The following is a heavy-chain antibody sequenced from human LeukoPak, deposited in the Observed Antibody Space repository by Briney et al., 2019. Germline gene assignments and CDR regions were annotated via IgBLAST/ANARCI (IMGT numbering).Heavy chain of an antibody. J-gene: IGHJ3*01. V-gene: IGHV4-34*01. CDR3: ARDKIGSAH. Sequence: SETLSLTCAVYGGSFSGYYWSWIRQPPGKGLEWIREINHSGSTNYNPSLKSRVTISVDTSKNQFSLKLSSVTAADTAVYYCARDKIGSAHWGQGTMVTVSS. CDR2: INHSGST. D-gene: IGHD6-13*01. CDR1: GGSFSGYY.